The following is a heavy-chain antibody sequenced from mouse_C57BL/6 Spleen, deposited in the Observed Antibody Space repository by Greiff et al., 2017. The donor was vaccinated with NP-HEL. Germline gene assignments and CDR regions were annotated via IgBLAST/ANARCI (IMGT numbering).Heavy chain of an antibody. CDR3: AKRNYYAYDGYIDV. CDR1: GYTFTSYG. CDR2: IYPRSGNT. D-gene: IGHD2-2*01. V-gene: IGHV1-81*01. J-gene: IGHJ1*03. Sequence: VQLVESGAELARPGASVKLSCKASGYTFTSYGISWVKQRTGQGLEWIGEIYPRSGNTYYNEKFKGKATLTADKSSSTAYMELRSLTSEDSAVYFCAKRNYYAYDGYIDVWGKGTTVTVSS.